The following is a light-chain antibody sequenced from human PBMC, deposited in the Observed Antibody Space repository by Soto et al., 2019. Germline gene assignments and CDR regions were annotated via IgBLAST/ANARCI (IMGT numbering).Light chain of an antibody. CDR1: QNINSW. J-gene: IGKJ4*01. CDR3: QQASGLPLT. V-gene: IGKV1D-12*01. CDR2: TAS. Sequence: DIQMTQSPSSVSASVGDRVMISCRASQNINSWLAWYQQKPGKAPNLLIYTASNLESGVPSRFSGSGSGADFTLTISGLQPEGFATYYCQQASGLPLTFGGGTRVEIK.